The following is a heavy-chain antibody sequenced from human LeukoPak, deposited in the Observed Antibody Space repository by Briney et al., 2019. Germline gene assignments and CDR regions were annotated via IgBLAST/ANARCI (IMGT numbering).Heavy chain of an antibody. D-gene: IGHD2-2*01. Sequence: GGSLRLSCAASGFTFSSYAMSWVRQAPGKGLECVSAISGSGGSTYYADSVKGRFTISRDNSKNTLYLQMNSLRAEDTAVYYCAKDPLYCSSTSCYVGSAAYWGQGTLVTVSS. J-gene: IGHJ4*02. CDR1: GFTFSSYA. CDR2: ISGSGGST. CDR3: AKDPLYCSSTSCYVGSAAY. V-gene: IGHV3-23*01.